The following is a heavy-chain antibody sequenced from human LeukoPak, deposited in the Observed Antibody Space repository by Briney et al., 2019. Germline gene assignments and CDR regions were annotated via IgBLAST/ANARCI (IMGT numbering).Heavy chain of an antibody. D-gene: IGHD3-22*01. Sequence: PSQTLSLTCTVSGGSISSGGYYWGWIRQHPGKGLEWIGYIYYSGSTYYNPSLKSRVTISVDTSKNQFSLKLSSVTAADTAVYYCAREDDSYYYYGMDVWGQGTTVTVSS. CDR2: IYYSGST. V-gene: IGHV4-31*03. CDR1: GGSISSGGYY. CDR3: AREDDSYYYYGMDV. J-gene: IGHJ6*02.